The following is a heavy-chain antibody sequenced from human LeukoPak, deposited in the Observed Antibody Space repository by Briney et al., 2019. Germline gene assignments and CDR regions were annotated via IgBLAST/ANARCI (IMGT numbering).Heavy chain of an antibody. CDR1: GGSFSGYY. Sequence: PSETLSLTCAVYGGSFSGYYWSWIRQPPGKGLEWIGEVNHSGSTNYNPSLKSRVTISVDTSKNQFSLKLSPVTAADTAVYYCARGSILRYCSGGSCYSEPYGYWGQGTLVTVSS. CDR3: ARGSILRYCSGGSCYSEPYGY. J-gene: IGHJ4*02. V-gene: IGHV4-34*01. CDR2: VNHSGST. D-gene: IGHD2-15*01.